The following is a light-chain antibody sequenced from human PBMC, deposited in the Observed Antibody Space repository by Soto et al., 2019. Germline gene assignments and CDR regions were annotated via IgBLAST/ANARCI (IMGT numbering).Light chain of an antibody. CDR2: SND. J-gene: IGLJ3*02. CDR1: SSNIGINY. CDR3: AAWDDGLSGPV. V-gene: IGLV1-47*02. Sequence: QSVLTQPPSASGAPGQRVTISCSGSSSNIGINYVYWYQQLPGTAPKLLIYSNDQRPSGVPDRFSGSKSGTSASLAISGLRSDDEADYYCAAWDDGLSGPVFGGGTQLTVL.